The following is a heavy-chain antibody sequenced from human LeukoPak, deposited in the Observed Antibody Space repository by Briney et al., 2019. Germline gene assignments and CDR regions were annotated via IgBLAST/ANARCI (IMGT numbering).Heavy chain of an antibody. D-gene: IGHD3-10*01. V-gene: IGHV4-30-2*01. CDR2: IYHSGST. CDR3: ARGRGPYGSGSYPFDY. J-gene: IGHJ4*02. CDR1: GGSISSGGYS. Sequence: PSQTLSLTCAVSGGSISSGGYSWSWIRQPPGKGLEWIGYIYHSGSTYYNPSLKSRVAISVDRSDNQFSLKLSSVTAADTAVYYCARGRGPYGSGSYPFDYWAREPWSPSPQ.